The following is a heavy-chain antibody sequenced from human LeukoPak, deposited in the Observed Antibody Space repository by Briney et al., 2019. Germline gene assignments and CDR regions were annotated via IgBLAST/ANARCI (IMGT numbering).Heavy chain of an antibody. Sequence: PSETLSLTCTVSGGSISSYYWSWNRQPPGKGLEWIGYIYYSGSTNYNPSLKSRVTISVDTSKNQFSLKLSSVTAADTAVYYCAKVLAAAGTVNYYYYGMDVWGQGTTVTVSS. D-gene: IGHD6-13*01. CDR2: IYYSGST. CDR3: AKVLAAAGTVNYYYYGMDV. J-gene: IGHJ6*02. V-gene: IGHV4-59*08. CDR1: GGSISSYY.